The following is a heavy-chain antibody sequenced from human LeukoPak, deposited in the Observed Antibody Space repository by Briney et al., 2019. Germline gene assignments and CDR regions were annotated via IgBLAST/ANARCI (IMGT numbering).Heavy chain of an antibody. V-gene: IGHV4-39*01. D-gene: IGHD3-16*01. CDR2: MYYSCIT. J-gene: IGHJ4*02. CDR1: GRSISISRYY. CDR3: ARHDPDYATDY. Sequence: SEPLSLTCTVSGRSISISRYYWGRIPQPPGKGRVWFGSMYYSCITYYNPAVKSRVIISVDTANNQFSLKLSSVTAADTAVYYCARHDPDYATDYWGQGTLVTVSS.